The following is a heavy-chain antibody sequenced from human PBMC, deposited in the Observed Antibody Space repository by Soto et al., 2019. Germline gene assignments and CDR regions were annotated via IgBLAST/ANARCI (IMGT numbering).Heavy chain of an antibody. D-gene: IGHD3-3*01. J-gene: IGHJ6*02. Sequence: GASVKVSCKASGYTFTSYGISWVRQAPGQGLEWMGWISAYNGNTNYAQKLQGRVTMTTDTSTSTAYMELRSLRSDDTAVYYCARGYYDFWSGYADGMDVWGQGTTVTVS. V-gene: IGHV1-18*01. CDR1: GYTFTSYG. CDR3: ARGYYDFWSGYADGMDV. CDR2: ISAYNGNT.